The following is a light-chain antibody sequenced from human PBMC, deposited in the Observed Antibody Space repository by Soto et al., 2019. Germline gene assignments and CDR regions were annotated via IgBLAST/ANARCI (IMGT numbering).Light chain of an antibody. Sequence: QSALTQPPSASGSPGQSVTISCTGTSSDVGGYNYVSWYQQHPGKAPKVMIYEVSKRPSGVPDHFSGSKSGNTASLTVSGLQAEDEADYYCSSYAGSSLVFGGGTQLTVL. J-gene: IGLJ2*01. CDR3: SSYAGSSLV. CDR1: SSDVGGYNY. V-gene: IGLV2-8*01. CDR2: EVS.